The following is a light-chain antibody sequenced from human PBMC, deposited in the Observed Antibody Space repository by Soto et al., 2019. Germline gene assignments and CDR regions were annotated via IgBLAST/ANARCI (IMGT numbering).Light chain of an antibody. J-gene: IGKJ5*01. CDR2: GAS. Sequence: ETVMTQSPATLSVSPGERATLSCRASRSISSYLAWYQQKPGQPPRLLIYGASTRATGIPARFSGSGSGTEFTLTISSLQSEDFAVYYCQQYNNWLITFGQGTRLEI. CDR1: RSISSY. CDR3: QQYNNWLIT. V-gene: IGKV3-15*01.